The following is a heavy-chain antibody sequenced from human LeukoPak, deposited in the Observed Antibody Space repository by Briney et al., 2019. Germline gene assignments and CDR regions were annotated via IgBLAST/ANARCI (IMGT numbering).Heavy chain of an antibody. J-gene: IGHJ4*02. V-gene: IGHV3-9*01. CDR2: ISWNSGSI. CDR1: GFTFDDYA. Sequence: GGSLRLSCAASGFTFDDYAMHWVRQAPGKGLEWVSGISWNSGSIGYADSVKGRFTISRDNAKNSLYLQMNSLRAEDTAVYYCATPPYWGQGTLVTVSS. CDR3: ATPPY.